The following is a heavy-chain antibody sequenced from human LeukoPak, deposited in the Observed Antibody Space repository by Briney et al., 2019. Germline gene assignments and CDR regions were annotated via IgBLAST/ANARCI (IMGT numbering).Heavy chain of an antibody. CDR1: GGSFSGYY. D-gene: IGHD2-15*01. CDR2: INHSGST. CDR3: ARVRYCSGGSCYDY. Sequence: SEPLSLTCAVYGGSFSGYYWSWIRQPPGKGLEWIGAINHSGSTNYKPSLKSRVTISVDTSKNQFSLKLSSVTAADTAVYYCARVRYCSGGSCYDYWGQGTLVTVSS. J-gene: IGHJ4*02. V-gene: IGHV4-34*01.